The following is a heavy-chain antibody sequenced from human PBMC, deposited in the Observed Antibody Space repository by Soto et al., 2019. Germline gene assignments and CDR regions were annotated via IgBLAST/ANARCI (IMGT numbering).Heavy chain of an antibody. CDR1: GFTFSSYA. Sequence: EVQLLESGGGLVQPGGSLRLSCAASGFTFSSYAMSWVRQAPGKGLEWVSAISGSGGSTYYADSVKGRFTNSRDNSKNTLYLQMNKLRDEDTDVDYYAKWGGGYEYCGQGTLVTVSS. J-gene: IGHJ4*02. CDR3: AKWGGGYEY. V-gene: IGHV3-23*01. CDR2: ISGSGGST. D-gene: IGHD2-15*01.